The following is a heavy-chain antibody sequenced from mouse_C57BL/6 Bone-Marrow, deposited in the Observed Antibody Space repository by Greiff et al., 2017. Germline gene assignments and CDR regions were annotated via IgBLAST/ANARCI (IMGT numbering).Heavy chain of an antibody. Sequence: VMLVESGPGLVQPSQSLSITCTVSGFSLTSYGVHWVRQSPGKGLEWLGVIWSGGSTDYNAAFISRLSISKDNSKSQVFFKMNSLQADDTAIYYCARVTTVVHFDYWGQGTTLTVSS. CDR3: ARVTTVVHFDY. CDR2: IWSGGST. D-gene: IGHD1-1*01. CDR1: GFSLTSYG. J-gene: IGHJ2*01. V-gene: IGHV2-2*01.